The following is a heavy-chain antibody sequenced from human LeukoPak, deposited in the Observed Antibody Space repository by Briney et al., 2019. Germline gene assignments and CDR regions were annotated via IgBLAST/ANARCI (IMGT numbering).Heavy chain of an antibody. Sequence: GGSLRLSRAPSVFTFNDYYMSWVRQAPGRGLEWLSYINIGGTNTHYANSVKGRFTISRDNDKKSLSLEMNTLRAEDTAAYYCATDGAGFDTWGQGVLVTVSS. V-gene: IGHV3-11*01. CDR2: INIGGTNT. CDR1: VFTFNDYY. CDR3: ATDGAGFDT. J-gene: IGHJ5*02.